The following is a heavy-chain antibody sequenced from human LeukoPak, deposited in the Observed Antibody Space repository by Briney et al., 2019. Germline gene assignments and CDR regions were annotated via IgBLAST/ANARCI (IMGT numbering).Heavy chain of an antibody. CDR3: AREDSGPKGAYYYGMDV. CDR1: GGSVSSGSYY. Sequence: SETLSLTCTVSGGSVSSGSYYWSWIRQPPGKGLEWIGYIYYSGSTNYNPSLKSQVTISVDTSKNQFSLKLSSVTAADTAVYYCAREDSGPKGAYYYGMDVWGQGTTVTVSS. D-gene: IGHD1-26*01. J-gene: IGHJ6*02. CDR2: IYYSGST. V-gene: IGHV4-61*01.